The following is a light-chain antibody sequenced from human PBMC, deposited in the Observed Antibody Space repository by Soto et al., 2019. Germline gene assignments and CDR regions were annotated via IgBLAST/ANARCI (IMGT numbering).Light chain of an antibody. V-gene: IGKV1-5*01. CDR2: DAS. J-gene: IGKJ1*01. CDR3: QHYNTYSPGT. Sequence: DIQVTQSPPTLSASVGDRVTITCRASQTISTWMAWYQQKPGKAPKLLVYDASTLRSGVASRFSGSGSGTEFTLTITSLQPDDFATYYCQHYNTYSPGTFGQGTKVDIK. CDR1: QTISTW.